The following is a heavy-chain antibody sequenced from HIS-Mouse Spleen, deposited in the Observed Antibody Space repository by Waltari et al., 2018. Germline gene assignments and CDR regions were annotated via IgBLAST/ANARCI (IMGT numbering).Heavy chain of an antibody. J-gene: IGHJ4*02. CDR3: AQNYYGSGSYYY. Sequence: EVQLLESGGGLVQRGGSLRLSCAASGFTFSRCAMSWVRQAPGKGLEWVSASSGSGGSTYYADSVKGRFTISRDNSKNTLYLQMNSLRAEDTAVYYCAQNYYGSGSYYYWGQGTLVTVSS. CDR1: GFTFSRCA. V-gene: IGHV3-23*01. CDR2: SSGSGGST. D-gene: IGHD3-10*01.